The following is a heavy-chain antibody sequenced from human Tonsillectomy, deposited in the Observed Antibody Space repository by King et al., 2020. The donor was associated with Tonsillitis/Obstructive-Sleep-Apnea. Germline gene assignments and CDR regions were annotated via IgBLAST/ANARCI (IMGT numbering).Heavy chain of an antibody. CDR1: GGSISSGGYS. D-gene: IGHD3-3*01. Sequence: QLQESGPGLVKPSQTLSLTCTVSGGSISSGGYSWSWIRQHPGKGLEWIGYIYYSGSTYYNPSLKSRVTISVDTSKNQLSLKLSSVTAADTAVYYCARAFGVVTNFDYWGQGTLVTVSS. CDR3: ARAFGVVTNFDY. V-gene: IGHV4-31*03. J-gene: IGHJ4*02. CDR2: IYYSGST.